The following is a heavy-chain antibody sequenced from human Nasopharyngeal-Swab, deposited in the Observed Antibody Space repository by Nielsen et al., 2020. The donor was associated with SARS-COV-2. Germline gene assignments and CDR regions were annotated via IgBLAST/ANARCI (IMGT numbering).Heavy chain of an antibody. V-gene: IGHV5-51*01. D-gene: IGHD3-10*01. Sequence: GESLKISCKGSGYSFTSYWIGWVRQMPGKGLEWMGIIYPGDSDTRYSPSFQGQVTISADKSISTAYLHWSSLKASDTAMYYCARRGAVELGENNFDYWGQGTLVTVPS. CDR2: IYPGDSDT. J-gene: IGHJ4*02. CDR3: ARRGAVELGENNFDY. CDR1: GYSFTSYW.